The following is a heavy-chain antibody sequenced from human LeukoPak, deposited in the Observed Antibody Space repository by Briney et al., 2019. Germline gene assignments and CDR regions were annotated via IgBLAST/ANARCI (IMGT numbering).Heavy chain of an antibody. CDR1: GGSNSSSNW. D-gene: IGHD3-3*01. CDR2: IYHSGST. Sequence: SETLSLTCAVSGGSNSSSNWWSWVRQPPGKGLEWIGEIYHSGSTNYNPSLKSRVTISVDKSKNQFSLKLSSVTAADTAVYYCARAIESVTIFGVASLYYYGMDVWGQGTTVTVSS. V-gene: IGHV4-4*02. CDR3: ARAIESVTIFGVASLYYYGMDV. J-gene: IGHJ6*02.